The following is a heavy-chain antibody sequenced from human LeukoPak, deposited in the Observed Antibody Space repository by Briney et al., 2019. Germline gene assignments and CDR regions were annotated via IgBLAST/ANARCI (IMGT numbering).Heavy chain of an antibody. V-gene: IGHV4-59*08. Sequence: PSETLSLTCTVCGGSISRYYWSWIRQPPGKGLEWIAYIYYSGSTNYTPSLKGRLTISVDTSKNQFSLNVDSVTAADTAVYYCARHDMDVAGGGLDYFDYWGQGTLVTVSS. J-gene: IGHJ4*02. CDR2: IYYSGST. D-gene: IGHD2-15*01. CDR1: GGSISRYY. CDR3: ARHDMDVAGGGLDYFDY.